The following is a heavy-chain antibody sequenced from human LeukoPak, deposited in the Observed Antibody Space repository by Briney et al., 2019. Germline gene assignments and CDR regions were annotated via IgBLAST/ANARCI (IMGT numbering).Heavy chain of an antibody. J-gene: IGHJ3*02. V-gene: IGHV4-39*01. CDR2: IYYSGST. CDR3: ARLLYSSGWYSPVAFGI. D-gene: IGHD6-19*01. CDR1: GGSISSSSYY. Sequence: SETLSLTCTVSGGSISSSSYYWGWIRQPPGKGLEWIGSIYYSGSTYYNPSLKSRVTISVDTSKNQFSLKLSSVTAADTAVYYCARLLYSSGWYSPVAFGIWGQGTMVTVSS.